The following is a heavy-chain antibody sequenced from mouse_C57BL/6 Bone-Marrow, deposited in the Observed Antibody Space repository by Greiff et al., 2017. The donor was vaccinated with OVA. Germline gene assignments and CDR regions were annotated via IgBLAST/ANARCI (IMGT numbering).Heavy chain of an antibody. CDR1: GYTFTDYY. J-gene: IGHJ2*01. V-gene: IGHV1-26*01. Sequence: VQLQQSGPELVKPGASVKISCKASGYTFTDYYMNWVKQSHGKSLEWIGDINPNNGGTSYNQKFKGKATLTVDESSSTAYMELRSLTSEDSAVYYCARRGYYGSSLDYWGQGTTLTVSS. CDR2: INPNNGGT. CDR3: ARRGYYGSSLDY. D-gene: IGHD1-1*01.